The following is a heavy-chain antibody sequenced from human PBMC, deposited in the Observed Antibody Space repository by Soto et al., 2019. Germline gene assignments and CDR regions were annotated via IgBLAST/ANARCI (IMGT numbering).Heavy chain of an antibody. J-gene: IGHJ4*02. CDR1: GFTFNNYG. Sequence: QVQLVESGGGVVQPGWSLRLSCTTSGFTFNNYGMHWVRQAPGKGLEWVAVIWSDGSKKYYADSVKGRFTIARDDSKSTLFLQMDSLRAEDTALYYCARDRTARQYYFDYWGQGALVTVSS. CDR2: IWSDGSKK. CDR3: ARDRTARQYYFDY. D-gene: IGHD6-6*01. V-gene: IGHV3-33*01.